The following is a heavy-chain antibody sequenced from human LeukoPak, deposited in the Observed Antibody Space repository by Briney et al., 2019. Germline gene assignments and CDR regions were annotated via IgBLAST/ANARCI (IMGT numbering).Heavy chain of an antibody. D-gene: IGHD3-10*01. V-gene: IGHV1-8*01. CDR3: ARKFVGSRGYYFDY. J-gene: IGHJ4*02. CDR2: MNPNTGNT. Sequence: ASVKVSCKASGYTFTSYDINWVRQATGQGLEWMGWMNPNTGNTGYAQKFRGRVSMTRKTSISTAYMELCSLKSEDTAIYYCARKFVGSRGYYFDYWGQGALVTVSS. CDR1: GYTFTSYD.